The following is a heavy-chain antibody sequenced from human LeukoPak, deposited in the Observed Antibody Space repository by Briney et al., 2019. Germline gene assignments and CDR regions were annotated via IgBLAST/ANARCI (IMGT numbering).Heavy chain of an antibody. CDR2: ISGSGGST. J-gene: IGHJ6*02. V-gene: IGHV3-23*01. CDR3: AKGYSYGKWDYYYGMDV. Sequence: GGSLRHSCAASGFTFSSYAMRWVRQPPGKGLEWVSSISGSGGSTYYADSVKGRFTIYRDNSKNTLYLQMNSLRAEDTAVYYCAKGYSYGKWDYYYGMDVWGQGTTVTVSS. CDR1: GFTFSSYA. D-gene: IGHD5-18*01.